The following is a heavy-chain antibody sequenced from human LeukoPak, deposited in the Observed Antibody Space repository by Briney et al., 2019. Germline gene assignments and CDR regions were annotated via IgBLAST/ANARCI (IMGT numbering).Heavy chain of an antibody. CDR1: GGSISSGGYY. CDR3: ACSTGDYIFPGLAFDI. J-gene: IGHJ3*02. CDR2: IYHSGST. Sequence: PSETLSLTCTVSGGSISSGGYYWSWIRQPPGKGLEWIGYIYHSGSTYYNPSLKSRVTISVDRSKNQFSLKLSSVTAADTAVYYCACSTGDYIFPGLAFDIWGQGTMVTVSS. V-gene: IGHV4-30-2*01. D-gene: IGHD4-17*01.